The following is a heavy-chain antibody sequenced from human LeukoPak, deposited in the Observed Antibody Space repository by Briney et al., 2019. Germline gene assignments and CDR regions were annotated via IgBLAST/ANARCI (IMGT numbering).Heavy chain of an antibody. CDR2: IIPIFGTA. D-gene: IGHD2-2*01. CDR1: GGTFSSYA. V-gene: IGHV1-69*13. CDR3: ARDPGGYCSSTSCYVGWFDP. Sequence: SVKVSCKASGGTFSSYAISWVRQAPGQGLEWMGGIIPIFGTANYAQKFQGRVAITADESTSTAYMELSSLRSEDTAVYYCARDPGGYCSSTSCYVGWFDPWGQGTLVTVSS. J-gene: IGHJ5*02.